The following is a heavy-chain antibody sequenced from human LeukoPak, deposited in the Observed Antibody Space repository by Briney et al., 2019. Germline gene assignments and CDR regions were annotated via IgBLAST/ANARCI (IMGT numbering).Heavy chain of an antibody. Sequence: PGGSLRLSCAASGFAFSGFWMHWVRQAPRKGLECVSRINTDGRGTVYADSVKGRFTISRDNAKNTLYLQMNSLRAEDTAVYFCGRDFPPHASDIWGQGTMVTVSS. J-gene: IGHJ3*02. CDR3: GRDFPPHASDI. V-gene: IGHV3-74*01. CDR2: INTDGRGT. CDR1: GFAFSGFW.